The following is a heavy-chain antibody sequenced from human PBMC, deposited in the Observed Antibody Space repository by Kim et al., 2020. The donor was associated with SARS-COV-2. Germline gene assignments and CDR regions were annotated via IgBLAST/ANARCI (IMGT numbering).Heavy chain of an antibody. Sequence: GGSLRLSCAASGFTFSSYEMNWVRQAPGKGLEWVSYISNSGTTIYYADSVKGRFTISRDNAKNSMYLQMNSLRAEDTAVYYCAREWGSGWSYDYWGQGTLVTGSS. V-gene: IGHV3-48*03. CDR3: AREWGSGWSYDY. CDR1: GFTFSSYE. D-gene: IGHD6-19*01. CDR2: ISNSGTTI. J-gene: IGHJ4*02.